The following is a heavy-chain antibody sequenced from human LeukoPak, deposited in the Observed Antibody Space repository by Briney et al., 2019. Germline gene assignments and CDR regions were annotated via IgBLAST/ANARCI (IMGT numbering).Heavy chain of an antibody. Sequence: SETLSLTCTVSGTSINSYNWNWIRQPPGKGLEWIGYIYYSGSTNHNPSLKSRVTISIDTSKNQFSLKLSSVTAADTAMYYCAREPTTRGYNYAYRGFDPWGLGTLVTVSS. CDR3: AREPTTRGYNYAYRGFDP. V-gene: IGHV4-59*01. D-gene: IGHD5-18*01. CDR1: GTSINSYN. CDR2: IYYSGST. J-gene: IGHJ5*02.